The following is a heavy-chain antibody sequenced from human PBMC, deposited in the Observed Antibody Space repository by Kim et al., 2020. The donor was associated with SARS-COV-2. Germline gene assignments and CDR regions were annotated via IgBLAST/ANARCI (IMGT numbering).Heavy chain of an antibody. D-gene: IGHD6-6*01. V-gene: IGHV4-34*01. J-gene: IGHJ6*02. CDR1: GGSFSGYS. CDR3: VRSQGRKAARRTLPMDV. CDR2: INHSGST. Sequence: SETLSLTCAVYGGSFSGYSWTWIRQSPGKGLEWIGEINHSGSTKYNLSLTSQVTIVVDTSKNQFSLRLNSVTAADTATYYCVRSQGRKAARRTLPMDVWGQGTTVIVSS.